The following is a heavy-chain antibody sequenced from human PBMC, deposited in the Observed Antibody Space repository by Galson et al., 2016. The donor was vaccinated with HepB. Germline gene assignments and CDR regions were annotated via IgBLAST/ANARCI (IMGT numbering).Heavy chain of an antibody. D-gene: IGHD3-3*01. CDR1: GDGIKNFY. Sequence: SETLSLTCSVSGDGIKNFYWNWIRQSPGKGLEWVGHIYHRGNSDYNPSLRSRVTMSVDTSKNQVSLNLTSVTAADTAVYYCAGGRFWSGYNLDPWGQGTLVTVSS. J-gene: IGHJ5*02. CDR3: AGGRFWSGYNLDP. CDR2: IYHRGNS. V-gene: IGHV4-59*01.